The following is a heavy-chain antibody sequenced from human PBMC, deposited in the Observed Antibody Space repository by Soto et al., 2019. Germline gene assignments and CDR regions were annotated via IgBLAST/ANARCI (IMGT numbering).Heavy chain of an antibody. CDR2: IYSGGST. D-gene: IGHD2-15*01. V-gene: IGHV3-53*05. Sequence: GGSLRLSCAASGFTVSSNYMSWVRQAPGKGLEWVSVIYSGGSTYYADSVKGRFTISRDNSKNTLYLQMNSLRAEDTAVYYCAKPMDTVVTGDAFDIWGQGTMVTVS. CDR1: GFTVSSNY. CDR3: AKPMDTVVTGDAFDI. J-gene: IGHJ3*02.